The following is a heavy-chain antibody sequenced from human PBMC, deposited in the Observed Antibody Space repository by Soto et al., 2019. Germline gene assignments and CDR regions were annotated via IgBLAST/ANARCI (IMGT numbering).Heavy chain of an antibody. J-gene: IGHJ5*02. V-gene: IGHV4-39*01. CDR3: ASPKIAFYNWFDP. CDR2: IYYSGST. Sequence: PSETLSLPCPVSGGSISSSSYHWGWIRQPPGKGLEWIGSIYYSGSTYYNPSLKSRVTISVDTSKNQFSLKLSSVTAADTAVYYCASPKIAFYNWFDPWGQGTLVTVSS. CDR1: GGSISSSSYH. D-gene: IGHD3-3*02.